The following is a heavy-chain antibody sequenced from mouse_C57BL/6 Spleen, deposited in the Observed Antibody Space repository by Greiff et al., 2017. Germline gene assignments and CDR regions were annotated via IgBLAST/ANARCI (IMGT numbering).Heavy chain of an antibody. J-gene: IGHJ2*01. CDR1: GFTFSSYG. CDR2: ISSGGSYT. D-gene: IGHD4-1*02. V-gene: IGHV5-6*02. Sequence: DVMLVESGGDLVKPGGSLKLSCAASGFTFSSYGMSWVRQTPDKRLEWVATISSGGSYTYYPDSVKGRFTISRDNAKNTLYLQMSSLKSEDTAMYYCARHPTGYFDYWGQGTTLTVSS. CDR3: ARHPTGYFDY.